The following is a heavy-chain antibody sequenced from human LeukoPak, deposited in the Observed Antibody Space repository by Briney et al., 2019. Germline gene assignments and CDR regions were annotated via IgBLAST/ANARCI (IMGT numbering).Heavy chain of an antibody. J-gene: IGHJ4*02. CDR2: IYSGGST. CDR3: ARVRARYSYAVDY. D-gene: IGHD5-18*01. CDR1: GFTVSSNY. V-gene: IGHV3-66*01. Sequence: GGSLRLSCAASGFTVSSNYMSWVRQAPGKGLEWVSVIYSGGSTYYADSVKGRFTISRDNSKNTLYLQMNSLRAEDTAVYYCARVRARYSYAVDYWGQGTLVTVSS.